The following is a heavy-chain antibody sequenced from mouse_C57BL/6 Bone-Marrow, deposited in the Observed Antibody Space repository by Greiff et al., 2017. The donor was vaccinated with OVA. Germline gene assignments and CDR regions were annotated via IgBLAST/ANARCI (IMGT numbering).Heavy chain of an antibody. V-gene: IGHV1-54*01. CDR1: GYAFTNYL. Sequence: VQLQQSGAELVRPGTSVKVSCKASGYAFTNYLIEWVKQRPGQGLEWIGVINPGSGGPTSNEKFKGKATLTADKSSSTAYMQLRSLTSEDSAVYFCARREYYWFAYWGQGTLVTVSA. J-gene: IGHJ3*01. D-gene: IGHD5-2*01. CDR3: ARREYYWFAY. CDR2: INPGSGGP.